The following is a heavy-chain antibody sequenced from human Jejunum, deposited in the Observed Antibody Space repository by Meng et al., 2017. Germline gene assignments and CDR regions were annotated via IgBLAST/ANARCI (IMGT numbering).Heavy chain of an antibody. CDR3: AKEGRSAELWDY. CDR2: IDYSGPT. CDR1: GVSIINTNYF. V-gene: IGHV4-39*07. D-gene: IGHD3-16*01. J-gene: IGHJ4*02. Sequence: SETLSLTCSVSGVSIINTNYFWAWIRQPPGKGLEWLASIDYSGPTYYNPSLRSRVTISVDPSKNQFSLNLNSVTAADTAVYYCAKEGRSAELWDYWGQGTLVTVSS.